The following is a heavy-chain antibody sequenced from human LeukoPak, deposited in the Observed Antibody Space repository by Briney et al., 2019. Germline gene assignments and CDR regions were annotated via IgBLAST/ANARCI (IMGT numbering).Heavy chain of an antibody. CDR3: ARNFYFDSSGYYHY. Sequence: ASVKVSCKASGYTFTDYYMHWVRQAPGQGPEWMGWINPNSGGTKYAQKFQGRVTMTRDTSVSTAYMELSRLRSDDTAVYYCARNFYFDSSGYYHYWGQGTLVTVSS. V-gene: IGHV1-2*02. J-gene: IGHJ4*02. CDR1: GYTFTDYY. CDR2: INPNSGGT. D-gene: IGHD3-22*01.